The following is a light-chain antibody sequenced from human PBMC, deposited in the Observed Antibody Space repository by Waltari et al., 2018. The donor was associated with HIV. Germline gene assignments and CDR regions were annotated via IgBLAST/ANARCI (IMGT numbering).Light chain of an antibody. CDR3: AAWDDSLNGHVL. CDR1: SSNIGSNP. J-gene: IGLJ2*01. CDR2: NNK. Sequence: QSVLTQPPSASGTPRQRVHFSCSGSSSNIGSNPVDWYQKLPGTAPRLLIYNNKQRPSGVPDRFSGSKSGTSASLAISGLQSEDEADYYCAAWDDSLNGHVLFGGGTKLTVL. V-gene: IGLV1-44*01.